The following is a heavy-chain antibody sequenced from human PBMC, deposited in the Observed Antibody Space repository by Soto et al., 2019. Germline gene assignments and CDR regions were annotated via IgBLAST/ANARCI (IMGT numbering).Heavy chain of an antibody. V-gene: IGHV3-66*01. CDR3: ARDGHSSGYPDYYFDY. D-gene: IGHD3-22*01. CDR2: IYSGGST. Sequence: GGSLRLSCAASGFTVSSNYMSWVRQAPGKGLEWVSVIYSGGSTYYADSVKGRFTISRDNSKNTLYLQMNSLRAEDTAVYYCARDGHSSGYPDYYFDYWGQGTLVTV. CDR1: GFTVSSNY. J-gene: IGHJ4*02.